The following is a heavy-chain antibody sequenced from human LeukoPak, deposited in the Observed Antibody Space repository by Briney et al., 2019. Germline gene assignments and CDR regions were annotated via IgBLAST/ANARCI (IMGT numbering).Heavy chain of an antibody. CDR3: ARDKPGIAAPDV. Sequence: GGSLRLSCAASGFTFSSYNMIWFRQAPGKGPEWVSAISSSSSNTYYSDSVKGRFTISRDNAKNSLYLQMNSLRAEDTAVYYCARDKPGIAAPDVWGKGTTVTVSS. CDR2: ISSSSSNT. J-gene: IGHJ6*04. D-gene: IGHD6-13*01. V-gene: IGHV3-21*01. CDR1: GFTFSSYN.